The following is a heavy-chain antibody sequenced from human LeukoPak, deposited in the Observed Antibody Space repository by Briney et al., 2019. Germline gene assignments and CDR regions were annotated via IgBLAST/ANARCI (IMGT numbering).Heavy chain of an antibody. V-gene: IGHV6-1*01. D-gene: IGHD2-21*01. J-gene: IGHJ3*02. CDR1: GDSVSSNSAA. CDR3: CHSLSGRTGAFDI. Sequence: SQTLSLTCAISGDSVSSNSAAWNWIRPSPSRGLEWLGRTYYRSKWYNDYAVSVKSRLTINPDTSKNQFSLQMDSVTPEDTAVYYCCHSLSGRTGAFDIWGRGTVVTVSS. CDR2: TYYRSKWYN.